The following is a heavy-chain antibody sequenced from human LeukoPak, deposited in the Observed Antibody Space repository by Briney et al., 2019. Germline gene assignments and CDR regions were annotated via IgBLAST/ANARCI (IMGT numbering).Heavy chain of an antibody. D-gene: IGHD3-3*01. CDR3: ARDSYDFWSGHNWFDP. J-gene: IGHJ5*02. V-gene: IGHV4-31*03. CDR1: GGSISSGGYY. CDR2: IYYSGST. Sequence: SKTLSLTCTVSGGSISSGGYYWSWIRQHPGKGLEWIGYIYYSGSTYYNPSLKSRVTISVDTSKNQFSLKLSSVTAADTAVYYCARDSYDFWSGHNWFDPWGQGTLVTVSS.